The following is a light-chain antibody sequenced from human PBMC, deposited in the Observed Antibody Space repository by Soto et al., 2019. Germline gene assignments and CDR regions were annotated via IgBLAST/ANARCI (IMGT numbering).Light chain of an antibody. V-gene: IGLV2-11*01. CDR3: CSYAGSYTHV. Sequence: QSALAQPASVSGSPGQSITISCTGTTSDIAGYNYVSWYQQHPGKAPKLLIYDVTKGPSGVPDRFSGSKSGNTASLTISGLQTDDEADYYCCSYAGSYTHVFGTGTKLTVL. J-gene: IGLJ1*01. CDR1: TSDIAGYNY. CDR2: DVT.